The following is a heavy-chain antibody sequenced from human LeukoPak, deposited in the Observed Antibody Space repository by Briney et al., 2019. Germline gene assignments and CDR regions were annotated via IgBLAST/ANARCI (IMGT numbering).Heavy chain of an antibody. D-gene: IGHD2-2*02. CDR3: ARERPLGYCGSTTCYRGGDYFDY. V-gene: IGHV4-59*01. CDR2: IYNSGST. J-gene: IGHJ4*02. Sequence: PSETLSLTCTVSGGSITSFYWNWIRQPPGKGLEWVGYIYNSGSTNYNPSLKSRVTMSVDTSKNQFSLRLSSVTAVDTAVYFCARERPLGYCGSTTCYRGGDYFDYWGQGTLVTVSS. CDR1: GGSITSFY.